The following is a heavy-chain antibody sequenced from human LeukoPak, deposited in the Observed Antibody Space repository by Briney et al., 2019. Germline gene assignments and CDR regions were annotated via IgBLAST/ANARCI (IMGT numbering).Heavy chain of an antibody. Sequence: ASVKVSCKTSGYTFTSCYMHWVRQAPGQGLEWMGMINPSAGSTRYAQKFQGRVTMTTDTSTSTVYMELSSLRSEDTAVYYCARDSDLLWFGELTYGMNWFDPWGQGTLVTVPS. CDR1: GYTFTSCY. J-gene: IGHJ5*02. V-gene: IGHV1-46*01. D-gene: IGHD3-10*01. CDR3: ARDSDLLWFGELTYGMNWFDP. CDR2: INPSAGST.